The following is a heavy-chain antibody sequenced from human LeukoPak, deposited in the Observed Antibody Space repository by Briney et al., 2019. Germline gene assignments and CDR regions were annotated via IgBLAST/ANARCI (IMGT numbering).Heavy chain of an antibody. CDR2: IKQDGSDK. D-gene: IGHD5-12*01. CDR1: GFTFSRSW. J-gene: IGHJ3*02. Sequence: GGSLRLSCAASGFTFSRSWMSWVRQAPGKGLEWMANIKQDGSDKYYVDSVKGRFTISRDNANNSLYLQMNSLRAEDTAVYYCTRDSGYNAFDIWGQGTMVTVSS. CDR3: TRDSGYNAFDI. V-gene: IGHV3-7*01.